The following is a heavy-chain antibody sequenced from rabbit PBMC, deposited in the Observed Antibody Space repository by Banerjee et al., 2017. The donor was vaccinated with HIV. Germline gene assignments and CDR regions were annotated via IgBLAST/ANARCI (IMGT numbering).Heavy chain of an antibody. CDR1: GFSFSNKYV. CDR2: INTNSGNT. CDR3: ARDYPGTSDVGGMDL. J-gene: IGHJ6*01. V-gene: IGHV1S45*01. D-gene: IGHD8-1*01. Sequence: QEQLEESWGGLVQPEGSLTLTCTASGFSFSNKYVMCWVRQAPGKGLEWIACINTNSGNTVYASWAKGRFTIARTSSTTVTLQMTSLTAADTATYFCARDYPGTSDVGGMDLWGPGTLVTVS.